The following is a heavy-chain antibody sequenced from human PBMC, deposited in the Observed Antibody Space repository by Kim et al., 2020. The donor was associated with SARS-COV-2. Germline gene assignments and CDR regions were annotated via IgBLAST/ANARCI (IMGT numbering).Heavy chain of an antibody. D-gene: IGHD2-21*02. V-gene: IGHV3-30*04. CDR3: ARDLRAYCGGDCYPISDY. CDR2: ISYDGSNK. J-gene: IGHJ4*02. Sequence: GGSLRLSCAASGFTFSSYAMHWVRQAPGKGLEWVAVISYDGSNKYYADSVKGRFTISRDNSKNTLYLQMNSLRAEDTAVYYCARDLRAYCGGDCYPISDYWGQGTLVTVSS. CDR1: GFTFSSYA.